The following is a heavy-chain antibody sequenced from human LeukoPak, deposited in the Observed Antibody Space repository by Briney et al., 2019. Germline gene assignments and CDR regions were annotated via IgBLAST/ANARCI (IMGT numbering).Heavy chain of an antibody. V-gene: IGHV4-4*09. CDR1: GGSISSYY. D-gene: IGHD2-2*01. J-gene: IGHJ6*02. CDR3: ARLNIVVVPAAPYYYYYGMDV. CDR2: IYTSGST. Sequence: KPSETLSLTCTVSGGSISSYYWSWIRQPPGKGLEWIGYIYTSGSTNYNPSLKSRVTISVDTSKNQFSLKLSSVTAADTAVYYCARLNIVVVPAAPYYYYYGMDVWGQGTTVTVSS.